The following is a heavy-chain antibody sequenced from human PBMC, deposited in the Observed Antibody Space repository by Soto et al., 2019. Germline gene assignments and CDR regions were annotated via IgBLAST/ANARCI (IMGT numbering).Heavy chain of an antibody. CDR2: IFRDGTA. V-gene: IGHV4-4*02. CDR3: ARLVYDTRLNYMYFDF. D-gene: IGHD2-8*01. J-gene: IGHJ4*02. CDR1: GVSISSGNW. Sequence: SETLSLTCALSGVSISSGNWWTWVRQTPQRGLEYIGEIFRDGTANYYPSFERRVAISVDTSKNQFSLKLTSVTAADTAIYFCARLVYDTRLNYMYFDFWGQGALVTVSS.